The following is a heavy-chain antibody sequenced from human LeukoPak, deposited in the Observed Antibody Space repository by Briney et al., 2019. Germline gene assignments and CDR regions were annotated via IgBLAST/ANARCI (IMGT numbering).Heavy chain of an antibody. D-gene: IGHD2-2*01. Sequence: GGSLRLSCAASGFTFSSYSMNWVRQAPGKGLEWVSSISSSSYIYYADSVKGRFTISRDNAKNSLHLQMNSLRAEDTAVYYCARMYRYCISTSCYVSNYYYMDVWGKGTTVTISS. CDR1: GFTFSSYS. V-gene: IGHV3-21*01. CDR3: ARMYRYCISTSCYVSNYYYMDV. J-gene: IGHJ6*03. CDR2: ISSSSYI.